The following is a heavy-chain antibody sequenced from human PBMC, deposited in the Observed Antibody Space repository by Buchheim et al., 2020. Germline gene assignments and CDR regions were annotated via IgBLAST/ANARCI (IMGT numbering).Heavy chain of an antibody. CDR3: ARDLTGTYWFDP. J-gene: IGHJ5*02. CDR2: ISTSSAYT. D-gene: IGHD1-7*01. Sequence: QVQLVESGGGLVKPGGSLRLSCAASGFIFSDYYMSWIRRTPGKGLEWLASISTSSAYTYYADSVKGRFTISSDNATNSLYLQMNSLRVEDSAIYYCARDLTGTYWFDPWGQGTL. CDR1: GFIFSDYY. V-gene: IGHV3-11*06.